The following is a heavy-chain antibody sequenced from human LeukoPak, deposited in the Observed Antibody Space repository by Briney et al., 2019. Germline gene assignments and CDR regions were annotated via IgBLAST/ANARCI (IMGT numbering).Heavy chain of an antibody. CDR3: ARGIAAQGPFDI. J-gene: IGHJ3*02. V-gene: IGHV3-21*01. Sequence: MNWVRQXPGKGLEWVSSISSSSSYIYYADSVKGRFTISRDNAKNSLYLQMNSLRAEDTAVYYCARGIAAQGPFDIWGQGTMVTVSS. CDR2: ISSSSSYI. D-gene: IGHD6-6*01.